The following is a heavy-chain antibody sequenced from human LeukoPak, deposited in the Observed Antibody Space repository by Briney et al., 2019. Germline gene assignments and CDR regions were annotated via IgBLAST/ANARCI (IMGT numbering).Heavy chain of an antibody. D-gene: IGHD2-21*02. J-gene: IGHJ4*02. V-gene: IGHV4-59*01. CDR2: IYYSGST. CDR1: GGSISSYY. Sequence: PSGTLSLTCTVSGGSISSYYWSWIRQPPGKGLEWIGYIYYSGSTNYNPSLKSRVTISVDTSKNQFSLKLSSVTAADTAVYYCARASYAYCGGDCYFYWGQGTLVTVSS. CDR3: ARASYAYCGGDCYFY.